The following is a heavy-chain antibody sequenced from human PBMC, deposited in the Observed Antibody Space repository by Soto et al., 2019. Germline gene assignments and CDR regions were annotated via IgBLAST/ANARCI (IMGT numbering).Heavy chain of an antibody. Sequence: QVQLVQSEAEVKKPGSSVKVSCKASGGTFSAYSISWVRQAPGQGLEWMGGSIPIFGTANYAQKFQGRVTITADESTSTTYMELRSLRSEDTAVYYCATGGQHRKVSNYYGMDVWGQGTTVTVSS. CDR1: GGTFSAYS. CDR3: ATGGQHRKVSNYYGMDV. V-gene: IGHV1-69*01. D-gene: IGHD6-13*01. J-gene: IGHJ6*02. CDR2: SIPIFGTA.